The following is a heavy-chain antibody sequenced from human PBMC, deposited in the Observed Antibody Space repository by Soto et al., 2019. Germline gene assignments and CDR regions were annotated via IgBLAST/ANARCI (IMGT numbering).Heavy chain of an antibody. CDR1: RDTFTSYY. J-gene: IGHJ6*02. Sequence: SVKVSCKAPRDTFTSYYINWVRQAPGQGLEWMGGIIPIFGTENYEQKFQGRVTITADESTSTAYMELSSLRSEDTAVYYCAREITMRRMGMDVWGQGTTVTVSS. V-gene: IGHV1-69*13. D-gene: IGHD3-3*01. CDR3: AREITMRRMGMDV. CDR2: IIPIFGTE.